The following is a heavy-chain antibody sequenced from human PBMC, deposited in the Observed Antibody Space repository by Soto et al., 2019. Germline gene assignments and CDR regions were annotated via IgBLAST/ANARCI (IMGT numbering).Heavy chain of an antibody. CDR2: IYYSGST. CDR3: ATNLRGDYYDSSGYYSIQH. D-gene: IGHD3-22*01. CDR1: GYSISSSNW. J-gene: IGHJ1*01. V-gene: IGHV4-28*01. Sequence: PSETLSLTCAVSGYSISSSNWWGWIRQPPGKGLEWIGYIYYSGSTYYNPSLKSRVTMSVDTSKNQFSLKLSSVTAVDTAVYYCATNLRGDYYDSSGYYSIQHWGQGTLGTVS.